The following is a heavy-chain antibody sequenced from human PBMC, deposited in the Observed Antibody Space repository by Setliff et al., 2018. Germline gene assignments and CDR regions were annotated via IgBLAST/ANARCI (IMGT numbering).Heavy chain of an antibody. V-gene: IGHV3-74*01. Sequence: GGSLRLSCAASGFTLSSYWMYWVRQAPGEGLVWVSRMNSDGTETYYVDSVKGRFTVSRDNPKNSLYLQMSSLRAEDTAIYYCARDRGGASTRDHWGQGTLVTVSS. CDR1: GFTLSSYW. J-gene: IGHJ4*02. CDR3: ARDRGGASTRDH. CDR2: MNSDGTET. D-gene: IGHD1-26*01.